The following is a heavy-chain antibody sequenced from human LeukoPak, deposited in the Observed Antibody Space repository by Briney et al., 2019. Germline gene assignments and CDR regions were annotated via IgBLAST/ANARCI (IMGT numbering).Heavy chain of an antibody. CDR1: GYTFTNYA. Sequence: ASVKVPCKASGYTFTNYAMNWVRQAPGQGLEWMGWINTNTGRPTYAQDFTGRFVFSLDTSISTAYLQISSLKAEDTAVYYCARDGYYDSSGYYPEHFDYWGQGTLVTVSS. V-gene: IGHV7-4-1*02. D-gene: IGHD3-22*01. CDR2: INTNTGRP. J-gene: IGHJ4*02. CDR3: ARDGYYDSSGYYPEHFDY.